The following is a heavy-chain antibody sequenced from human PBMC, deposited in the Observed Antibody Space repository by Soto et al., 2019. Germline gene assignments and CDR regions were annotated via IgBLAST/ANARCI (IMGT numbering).Heavy chain of an antibody. Sequence: EVHLLESGGGLVQPGGSLRLSCATSGFTFSTCAMSWVRQAPGEGLEWVSVISGSGGSTHYVDSVKGRFTISRDNSKNALYLQMNSLRAEDTAVYYCAKRASAQLKYFDYWGQGTLVTVSS. V-gene: IGHV3-23*01. CDR3: AKRASAQLKYFDY. CDR1: GFTFSTCA. D-gene: IGHD6-19*01. J-gene: IGHJ4*02. CDR2: ISGSGGST.